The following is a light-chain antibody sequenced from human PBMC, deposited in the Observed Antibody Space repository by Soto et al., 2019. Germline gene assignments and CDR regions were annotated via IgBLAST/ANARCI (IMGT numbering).Light chain of an antibody. Sequence: QSVLTQPPSVSAAPGQKVTISCSGSSSNIGNNYVSWYQQLPGTAPKLLIYDNNKRPSGIPDRFSGSKSGTSATLGITGLQTGDEADYYCGTWDSSLSALYVFGTGTKVPVL. CDR1: SSNIGNNY. V-gene: IGLV1-51*01. CDR3: GTWDSSLSALYV. CDR2: DNN. J-gene: IGLJ1*01.